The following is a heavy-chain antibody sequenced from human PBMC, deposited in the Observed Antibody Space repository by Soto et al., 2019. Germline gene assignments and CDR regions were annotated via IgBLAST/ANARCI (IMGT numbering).Heavy chain of an antibody. D-gene: IGHD3-10*01. CDR1: GFTFSSYA. J-gene: IGHJ6*02. V-gene: IGHV3-23*01. CDR2: ISGSGGST. Sequence: PXGSLRLSCAASGFTFSSYAMSWVRQAPGKGLEWVSAISGSGGSTYYADSVKGRFTISRDNSKNTLYLQMNSLRAEDTAVYYCASYGSGTPNYYGMDVWGQGTTVTVSS. CDR3: ASYGSGTPNYYGMDV.